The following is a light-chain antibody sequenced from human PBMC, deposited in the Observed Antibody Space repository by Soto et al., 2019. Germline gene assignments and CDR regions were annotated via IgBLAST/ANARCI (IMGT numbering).Light chain of an antibody. CDR1: SSEVGGYNY. J-gene: IGLJ1*01. CDR3: SSYTSSSTPLYV. Sequence: QSVLTQPASVSGSPGQSITISCTGTSSEVGGYNYVSWYQQHPGKAPKLMIYDVSNRPSGVSNRFSGSKSGTTASLTISGLQAEVVAHYYCSSYTSSSTPLYVFATGTKVTVL. CDR2: DVS. V-gene: IGLV2-14*01.